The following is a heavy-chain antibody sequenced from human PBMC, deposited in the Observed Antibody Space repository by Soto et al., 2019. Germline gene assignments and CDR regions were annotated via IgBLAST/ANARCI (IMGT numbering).Heavy chain of an antibody. J-gene: IGHJ4*02. CDR3: ARHIGYRSSWSDGGLDYFDY. V-gene: IGHV4-39*01. CDR1: GGSISSSSYY. D-gene: IGHD6-13*01. CDR2: IYYSGST. Sequence: QLQLQESGPGLVKPSETLSLTCTVSGGSISSSSYYWGWIRQPPGKGLECIGSIYYSGSTHYNPSLKSRVTTPVDTSKNQLSLKLNSVTAADTAVFYCARHIGYRSSWSDGGLDYFDYWGQGTLVTVSS.